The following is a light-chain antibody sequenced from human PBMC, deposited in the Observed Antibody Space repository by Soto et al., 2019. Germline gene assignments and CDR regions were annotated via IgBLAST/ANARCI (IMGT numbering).Light chain of an antibody. J-gene: IGKJ1*01. V-gene: IGKV4-1*01. CDR1: QNVLHSSNNKNY. CDR3: QQYYASPLT. Sequence: EIVMTQSPDSLSVSLGERATINCKSSQNVLHSSNNKNYLAWYQQKPGQPPKLLIYWASTRGSGVPDRFSGSGSGTDFTLTISSLQAEDVAVYYCQQYYASPLTFGQGTKLEIK. CDR2: WAS.